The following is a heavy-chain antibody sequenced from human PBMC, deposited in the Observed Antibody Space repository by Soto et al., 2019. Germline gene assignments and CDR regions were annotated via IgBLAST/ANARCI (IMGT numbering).Heavy chain of an antibody. J-gene: IGHJ6*02. CDR2: IIPIFGTP. V-gene: IGHV1-69*06. D-gene: IGHD5-12*01. CDR1: GGSFSTYA. Sequence: SVKVSCKASGGSFSTYAISWVRQAPGQGLEWMGGIIPIFGTPNYAQKFQGRVTITADRSTSTAYLELNSLRSEDTAVYYCAAPRTDGYKVPDPSTYYYYGLDVWGQGTTVTSP. CDR3: AAPRTDGYKVPDPSTYYYYGLDV.